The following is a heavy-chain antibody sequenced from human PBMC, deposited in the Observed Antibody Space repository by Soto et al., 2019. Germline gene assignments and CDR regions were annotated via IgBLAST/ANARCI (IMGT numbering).Heavy chain of an antibody. CDR1: GYTFTNYD. CDR2: MNPNSGNT. Sequence: ASVKVSCKSSGYTFTNYDINWLRQATGQGVEWMGWMNPNSGNTGYAQKFQGRVTMTRNTSISTAYMELSSLRSEDTAVYYCARESYGLHYWGQGNVVTFSS. CDR3: ARESYGLHY. J-gene: IGHJ4*02. D-gene: IGHD5-18*01. V-gene: IGHV1-8*01.